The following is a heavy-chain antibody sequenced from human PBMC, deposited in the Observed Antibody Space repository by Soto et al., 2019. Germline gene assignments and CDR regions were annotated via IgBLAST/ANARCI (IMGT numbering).Heavy chain of an antibody. V-gene: IGHV1-69*13. CDR2: IIPIFGTA. D-gene: IGHD3-10*01. J-gene: IGHJ4*02. Sequence: ASVKVSCKASGGTFSSYAISWVRHAPGQGLEWMGGIIPIFGTANYAQKFQGRVTITADESTSTAYMELSSLRSEDTAVYYCARSSYGIAGKHFDYWGQGTLVTVSS. CDR3: ARSSYGIAGKHFDY. CDR1: GGTFSSYA.